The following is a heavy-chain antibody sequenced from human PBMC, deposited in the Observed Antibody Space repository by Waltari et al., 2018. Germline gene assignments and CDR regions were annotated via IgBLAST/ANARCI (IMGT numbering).Heavy chain of an antibody. J-gene: IGHJ4*02. CDR1: GYRFTGSH. V-gene: IGHV1-2*02. D-gene: IGHD3-10*01. CDR3: ARGGYFGSGSYLYLDF. Sequence: QAQLVQSGAEVAKPGSSVRVSCRPSGYRFTGSHLHWVRQAPGKGLPWMGWFKPDSGATRDGKNFWGRITMTRNTSISTAYLELNNLRSDDTAVYYCARGGYFGSGSYLYLDFWGQGTLVTVSS. CDR2: FKPDSGAT.